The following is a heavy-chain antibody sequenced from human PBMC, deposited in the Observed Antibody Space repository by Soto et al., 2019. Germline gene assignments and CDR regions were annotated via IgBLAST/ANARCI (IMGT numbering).Heavy chain of an antibody. CDR3: ARSYYYDSSGYYGVDY. CDR2: IIPIFGTA. V-gene: IGHV1-69*13. Sequence: SVKVSCKASGYTFTSYDINWVRQATGQGLEWMGGIIPIFGTANYAQKFQGRVTITADESTSTAYMELSSLRSEDTAVYYCARSYYYDSSGYYGVDYWGQGTLVTVSS. D-gene: IGHD3-22*01. CDR1: GYTFTSYD. J-gene: IGHJ4*02.